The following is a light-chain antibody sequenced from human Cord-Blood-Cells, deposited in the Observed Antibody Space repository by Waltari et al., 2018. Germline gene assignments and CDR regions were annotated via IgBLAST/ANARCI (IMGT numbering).Light chain of an antibody. J-gene: IGLJ3*02. CDR1: ALPKQY. CDR3: QSADSSGTWL. Sequence: SYELTQPPSVSVSPGQTARITCSGDALPKQYAYWYQQKPAQAPVLVIYKDSERPSGIPERCSGSSSGTTVTLTISGVQAEDEADYYCQSADSSGTWLFGGGTKLTVL. V-gene: IGLV3-25*03. CDR2: KDS.